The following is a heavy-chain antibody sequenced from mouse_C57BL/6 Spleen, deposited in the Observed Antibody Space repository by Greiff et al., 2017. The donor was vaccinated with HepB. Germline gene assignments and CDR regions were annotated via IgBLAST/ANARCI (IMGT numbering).Heavy chain of an antibody. CDR3: ARDTTVGDY. CDR1: GFTFSSYG. CDR2: ISSGGSYT. J-gene: IGHJ2*01. Sequence: DVKLVESGGDLVKPGGSLKLSCAASGFTFSSYGMSWVRQTPDKRLEWVATISSGGSYTYYPDSVKGRFTISRDNAKNTLYLQMSSLKSEDTAMYYCARDTTVGDYWGQGTTLTVSS. V-gene: IGHV5-6*02. D-gene: IGHD1-1*01.